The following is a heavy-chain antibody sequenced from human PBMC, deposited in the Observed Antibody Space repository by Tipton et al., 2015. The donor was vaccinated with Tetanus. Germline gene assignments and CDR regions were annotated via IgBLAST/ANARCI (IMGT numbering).Heavy chain of an antibody. CDR2: IFPQHGTA. Sequence: QSGAEVKKPGSSVKVSRKTSGGPFSTYITSWVRQAPGQGLEWMGGIFPQHGTANNAPDFQGRVTLTADDSTGTAYMELISLGFGDTAVYFFVRSARYCSGVGCFLAFDFWGQGAQGTVSS. CDR3: VRSARYCSGVGCFLAFDF. V-gene: IGHV1-69*16. D-gene: IGHD2-15*01. J-gene: IGHJ4*02. CDR1: GGPFSTYI.